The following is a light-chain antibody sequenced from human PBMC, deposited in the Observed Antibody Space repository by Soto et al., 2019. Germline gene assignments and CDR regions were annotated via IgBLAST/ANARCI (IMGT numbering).Light chain of an antibody. CDR2: DVS. CDR1: SSDVGDYNY. J-gene: IGLJ3*02. V-gene: IGLV2-11*01. Sequence: QSALAQPRSVSGSPGQSVTISCTGTSSDVGDYNYVSWYQQHPGKAPKLVIYDVSQRPSGVPDRFSGSKSGNTASLTISGLQAEDESDYYCCSYAGSRWIFGGGTKLTVL. CDR3: CSYAGSRWI.